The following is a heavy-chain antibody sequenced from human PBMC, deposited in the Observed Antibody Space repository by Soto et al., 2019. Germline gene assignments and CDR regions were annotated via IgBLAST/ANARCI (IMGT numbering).Heavy chain of an antibody. CDR3: ARRGYYYDSSGYYPSIYFDY. D-gene: IGHD3-22*01. CDR2: IYPGDSDT. V-gene: IGHV5-51*01. J-gene: IGHJ4*02. CDR1: GYSFTSYW. Sequence: GESLKISCKGSGYSFTSYWIGWVRQMPGKGLEWMGIIYPGDSDTRYSPSFQGQVTISADKSISTAYLQWSSLKASDTAMYYCARRGYYYDSSGYYPSIYFDYWGQGTLVTVSS.